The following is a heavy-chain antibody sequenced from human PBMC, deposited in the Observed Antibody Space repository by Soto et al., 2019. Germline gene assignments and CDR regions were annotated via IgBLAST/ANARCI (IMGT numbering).Heavy chain of an antibody. J-gene: IGHJ4*02. CDR2: IIPILNSV. CDR1: GGTFSTYT. V-gene: IGHV1-69*08. Sequence: SVKVSCKASGGTFSTYTISWVRQAPGQGLEWMGRIIPILNSVNYAQKFQGRVTITADKTTSTAYMEVSSLRSEDTAVYYSARGRPYYDSNGYYTYFDYWGQGTLVTGSS. CDR3: ARGRPYYDSNGYYTYFDY. D-gene: IGHD3-22*01.